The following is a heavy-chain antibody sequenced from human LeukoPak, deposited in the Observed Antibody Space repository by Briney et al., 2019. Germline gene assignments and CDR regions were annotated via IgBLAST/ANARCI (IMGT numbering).Heavy chain of an antibody. CDR1: GGSIRNYY. CDR2: IYYSGST. CDR3: ARDRYGDYVADH. Sequence: PSETLSLTCTVSGGSIRNYYWSWIRQPPGKGLEWIGYIYYSGSTNYNPSLKSRVTISVDTSKNQFSLKLSSVTAADTAVYYCARDRYGDYVADHWGQGTLVTVSS. D-gene: IGHD4-17*01. J-gene: IGHJ4*02. V-gene: IGHV4-59*01.